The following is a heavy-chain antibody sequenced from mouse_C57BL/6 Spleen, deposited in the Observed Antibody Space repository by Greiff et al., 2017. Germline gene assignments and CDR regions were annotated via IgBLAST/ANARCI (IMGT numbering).Heavy chain of an antibody. CDR3: ARDFYYGSSYYAMDY. CDR1: GFTFSSYA. CDR2: ISDGGSYT. Sequence: EVQLQESGGGLVKPGGSLKLSCAASGFTFSSYAMSWVRQTPEKRLEWVATISDGGSYTYYPDNVKGRFTISRDNAKNNLYLQMSHLKSEDTAMYYCARDFYYGSSYYAMDYWGQGTSVTVSS. V-gene: IGHV5-4*01. J-gene: IGHJ4*01. D-gene: IGHD1-1*01.